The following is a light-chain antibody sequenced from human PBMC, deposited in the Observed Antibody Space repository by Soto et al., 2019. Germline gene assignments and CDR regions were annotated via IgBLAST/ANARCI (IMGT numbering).Light chain of an antibody. CDR1: HSINTSF. V-gene: IGKV3-20*01. Sequence: EIVLTQSPVTRCLSPGDRATLSCRASHSINTSFLAWFQQKPGQAPRLLIYAASTRATGIPDRFSGSASETDFTLTINRLEPEDSAVYYCQQYASAPFSLGPGTKVDIK. J-gene: IGKJ3*01. CDR2: AAS. CDR3: QQYASAPFS.